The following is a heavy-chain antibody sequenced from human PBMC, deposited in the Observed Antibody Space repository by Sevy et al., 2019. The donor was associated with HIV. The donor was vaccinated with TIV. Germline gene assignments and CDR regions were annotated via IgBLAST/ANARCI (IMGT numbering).Heavy chain of an antibody. Sequence: ASVKVSCKASGYTFTSYGISWVRQAPGQGLEWMGWISAYNGNTNYAQKLQGRVTMTTDTSTSTAYMELRSLRSDDMAVYYCARDDDSAWGMVRGDAFDIWGQGTMVTVSS. V-gene: IGHV1-18*03. CDR2: ISAYNGNT. J-gene: IGHJ3*02. CDR3: ARDDDSAWGMVRGDAFDI. CDR1: GYTFTSYG. D-gene: IGHD3-10*01.